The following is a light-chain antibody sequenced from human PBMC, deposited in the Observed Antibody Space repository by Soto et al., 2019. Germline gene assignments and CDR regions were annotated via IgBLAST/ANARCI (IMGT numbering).Light chain of an antibody. J-gene: IGKJ1*01. V-gene: IGKV1-5*03. CDR1: QSISSW. CDR3: QHYNSYSEA. Sequence: DIQMTQSPCTLSVSAGDRGTITCRASQSISSWLAWYQQKPGKAAKLLIYKASTLKSGVPSRFSSSGSGTEFTLPTSSLQPDDFATYYCQHYNSYSEAFGQGTKVDIK. CDR2: KAS.